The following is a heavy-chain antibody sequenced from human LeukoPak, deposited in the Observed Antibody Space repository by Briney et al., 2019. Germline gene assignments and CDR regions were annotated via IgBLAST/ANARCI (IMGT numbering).Heavy chain of an antibody. CDR2: INTDGTTT. Sequence: PGGSLRLSCAASGFTFSTYWMHWVRQAPGKGLVWVSRINTDGTTTTYAASVKGRFTISRDNAKNTLHLQMNSLRVEDTAVYYCVSDHTGHDDYWGQGTLVTVSS. V-gene: IGHV3-74*01. J-gene: IGHJ4*02. D-gene: IGHD1-1*01. CDR1: GFTFSTYW. CDR3: VSDHTGHDDY.